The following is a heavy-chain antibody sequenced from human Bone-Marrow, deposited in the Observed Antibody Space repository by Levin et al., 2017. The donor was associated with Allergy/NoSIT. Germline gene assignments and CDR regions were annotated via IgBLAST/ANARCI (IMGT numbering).Heavy chain of an antibody. Sequence: SETLSLTCAVSGGSIISDSWAWIRQPPGKGLEWIGSISSTGTTTYNPSLQSRATVSVGTSKKHFSLNLTSVTAADTAQYFCARDIACRGGSCYSYGWFDPWGQGTLITVSS. CDR1: GGSIISDS. CDR3: ARDIACRGGSCYSYGWFDP. J-gene: IGHJ5*02. D-gene: IGHD2-15*01. CDR2: ISSTGTT. V-gene: IGHV4-59*01.